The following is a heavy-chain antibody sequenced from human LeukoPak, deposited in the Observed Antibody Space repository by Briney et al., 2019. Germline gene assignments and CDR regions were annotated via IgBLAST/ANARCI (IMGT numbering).Heavy chain of an antibody. CDR3: ARAQRWFDP. V-gene: IGHV4-59*01. CDR1: GGSISSYY. J-gene: IGHJ5*02. CDR2: IYYSGST. Sequence: SETLSLTCTVSGGSISSYYWSWIRQPPGKGLEWIGYIYYSGSTNYNPSLKSRVTISVDTSKDQFSLKLSSVTAADTAVYYCARAQRWFDPWGQGTLVTVSS.